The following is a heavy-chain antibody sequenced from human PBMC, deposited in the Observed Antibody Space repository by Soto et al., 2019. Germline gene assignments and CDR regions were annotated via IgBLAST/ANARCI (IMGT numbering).Heavy chain of an antibody. V-gene: IGHV3-30-3*01. CDR2: ISSDGSNK. Sequence: PVRALRRYCAASGFTFSRSAMNWVRQAPGKGLDWVAVISSDGSNKYYADSVKGRFTISRDNSKNTLYLQMNSLRVEDTAVYYCTAPRDTAVVYYFHYWGPGTPVPVS. CDR3: TAPRDTAVVYYFHY. CDR1: GFTFSRSA. J-gene: IGHJ4*02. D-gene: IGHD5-18*01.